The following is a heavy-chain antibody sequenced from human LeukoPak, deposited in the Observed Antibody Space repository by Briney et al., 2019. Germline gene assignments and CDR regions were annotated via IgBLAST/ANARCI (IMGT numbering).Heavy chain of an antibody. D-gene: IGHD3-16*01. CDR2: IKYDGSEE. CDR1: GLTFSGQW. CDR3: AYTNHLTY. J-gene: IGHJ4*02. Sequence: QPGGSLTLSCAASGLTFSGQWMNWVRQAPGQGLEWVANIKYDGSEEYYADSVKGRFTISRDNAKDPLSLQMNYVRAGDTAIYYCAYTNHLTYWGQGTLVTVSS. V-gene: IGHV3-7*01.